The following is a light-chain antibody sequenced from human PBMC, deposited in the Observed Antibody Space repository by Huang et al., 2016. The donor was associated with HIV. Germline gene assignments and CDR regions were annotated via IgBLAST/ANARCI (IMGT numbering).Light chain of an antibody. Sequence: DIQMTQSPSSLSASVGDRVTITCRASQRSSTYLNWYQQKPGKAPKLLIFAASTLQSVVPSTFSGSGSGTDFTLTISSLQPEDFATYYCQQTYSTAITFGQGTRLEIK. CDR1: QRSSTY. J-gene: IGKJ5*01. CDR3: QQTYSTAIT. V-gene: IGKV1-39*01. CDR2: AAS.